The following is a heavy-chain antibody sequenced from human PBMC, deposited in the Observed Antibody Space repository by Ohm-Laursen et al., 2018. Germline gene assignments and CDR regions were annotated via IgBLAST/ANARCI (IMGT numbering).Heavy chain of an antibody. V-gene: IGHV3-9*01. CDR1: GFTFDNYA. D-gene: IGHD7-27*01. CDR2: ISWNSNSI. CDR3: GRGPRGINGGKSDR. Sequence: SLRLSCAASGFTFDNYAMYWVRQAPGKGPEWVAGISWNSNSIGYADSVKGRFTISRDNAKDSLYLQINSLRVEDTAVYYCGRGPRGINGGKSDRWGQGTLVTVSS. J-gene: IGHJ5*02.